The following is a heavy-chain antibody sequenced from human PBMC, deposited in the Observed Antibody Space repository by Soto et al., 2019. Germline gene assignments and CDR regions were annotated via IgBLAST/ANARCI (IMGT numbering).Heavy chain of an antibody. CDR3: ARDFAGGLTDAFDF. Sequence: QVQLVQSGAELKKPGASVKVSCKASGYTFTSYALHWVRQAPGQRLEWMGWINAGNGHTKYSREFRDRLTITMDTPARTAYMELRSLKSADTAVFYCARDFAGGLTDAFDFWGQGKMVTVSS. V-gene: IGHV1-3*01. J-gene: IGHJ3*01. CDR1: GYTFTSYA. D-gene: IGHD5-12*01. CDR2: INAGNGHT.